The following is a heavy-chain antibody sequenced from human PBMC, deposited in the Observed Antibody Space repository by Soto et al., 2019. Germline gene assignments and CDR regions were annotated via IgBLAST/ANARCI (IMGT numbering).Heavy chain of an antibody. Sequence: PSETLSLTCAVYGGSFSGYYWSWIRQPPGKGLEWIGYIYYSGSTNYNPSLKSRVTISVDTSKNQFSLKLSSVTAADTAVYYCARDLWATADYWGQGTLVTVSS. CDR3: ARDLWATADY. CDR2: IYYSGST. D-gene: IGHD3-16*01. CDR1: GGSFSGYY. J-gene: IGHJ4*02. V-gene: IGHV4-59*01.